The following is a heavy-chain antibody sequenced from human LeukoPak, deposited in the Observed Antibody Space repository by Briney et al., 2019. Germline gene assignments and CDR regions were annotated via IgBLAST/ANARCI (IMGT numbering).Heavy chain of an antibody. CDR2: IFPGDSDT. D-gene: IGHD1-1*01. CDR3: ARSLGGNEADYFDY. V-gene: IGHV5-51*01. J-gene: IGHJ4*02. CDR1: GYSFTTYW. Sequence: GESLQISCKGSGYSFTTYWIGWVRQLPGKGLEWMGIIFPGDSDTRYSPSFQGQVTISADKSISTAYLQWSSLKASDTAMYYCARSLGGNEADYFDYLGQGTLVTVSS.